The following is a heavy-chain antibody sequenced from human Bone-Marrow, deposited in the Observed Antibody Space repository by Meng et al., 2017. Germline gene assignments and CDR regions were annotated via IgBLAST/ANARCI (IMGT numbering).Heavy chain of an antibody. CDR2: INHSGST. V-gene: IGHV4-34*01. J-gene: IGHJ4*02. D-gene: IGHD4-11*01. CDR1: GGSFSDYY. Sequence: GSLRLSCVVSGGSFSDYYWSWIRQPPGKGLEWIGEINHSGSTNYNPSLESRATISVDTSQNNLTLKLSSVTAADSAVYYCARGPTTMAHDFDYWGQGTLVTVSS. CDR3: ARGPTTMAHDFDY.